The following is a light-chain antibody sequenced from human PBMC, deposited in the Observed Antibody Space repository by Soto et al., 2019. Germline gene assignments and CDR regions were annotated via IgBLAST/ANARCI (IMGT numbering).Light chain of an antibody. V-gene: IGLV1-51*01. CDR3: GTWDSSLSAGV. CDR2: DDD. Sequence: QSVLTQPPSVSAAPGQKATIACSGSSSNIGRNFVSWYQQLPGTAPKLLIYDDDRRPSGIPDRFSASKSGTSATLGITGLQAGDEADYYCGTWDSSLSAGVFGGGTKVTVL. CDR1: SSNIGRNF. J-gene: IGLJ3*02.